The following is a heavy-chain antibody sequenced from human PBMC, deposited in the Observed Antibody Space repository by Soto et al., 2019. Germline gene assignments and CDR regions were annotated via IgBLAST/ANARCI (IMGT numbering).Heavy chain of an antibody. J-gene: IGHJ4*02. Sequence: EVQLVESGGCVVRPGGSLRVSCAASGFTVDAYGMSWVLQAPGKGLEWVCGIKWNADSTSYADSVKGRFTISRDNAKNSMYMLMNSLRAEDKALYYCARGKRYSSGGNCYSVRLYWGQGTLVTVSS. V-gene: IGHV3-20*04. CDR2: IKWNADST. CDR1: GFTVDAYG. D-gene: IGHD2-15*01. CDR3: ARGKRYSSGGNCYSVRLY.